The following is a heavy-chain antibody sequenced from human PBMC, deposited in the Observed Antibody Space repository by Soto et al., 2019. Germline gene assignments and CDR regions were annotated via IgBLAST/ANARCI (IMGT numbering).Heavy chain of an antibody. CDR2: INAGNGNT. Sequence: QVQLVQSGAEVKKPGASVKVSCKTSGYTFTSYAMHWVRQAPGQRLEWMGWINAGNGNTKYSQKFQGRVTITIDTSASTAYMELGSLGSGDTAIYYWARYLGGWPDYWGQGTLDTVA. CDR1: GYTFTSYA. V-gene: IGHV1-3*01. CDR3: ARYLGGWPDY. J-gene: IGHJ4*02. D-gene: IGHD6-19*01.